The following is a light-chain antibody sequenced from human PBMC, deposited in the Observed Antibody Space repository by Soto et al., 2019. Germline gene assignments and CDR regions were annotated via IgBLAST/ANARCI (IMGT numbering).Light chain of an antibody. Sequence: QSALTQPASVSGSPGQSITISCTGTSSDVGSYNLVSWYQQNPTKAPKLMIYEVSERPSGVSNRFSGSKSDNTASLTISGITTEDYSDYYCCSYAWSSTLAGFGGGTQLTGL. V-gene: IGLV2-23*02. CDR2: EVS. CDR3: CSYAWSSTLAG. CDR1: SSDVGSYNL. J-gene: IGLJ7*01.